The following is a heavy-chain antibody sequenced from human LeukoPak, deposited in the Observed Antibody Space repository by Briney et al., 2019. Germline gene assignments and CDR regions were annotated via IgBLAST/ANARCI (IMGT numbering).Heavy chain of an antibody. CDR3: ARISAYGSWYFDY. V-gene: IGHV4-59*08. J-gene: IGHJ4*02. CDR2: IYYSGST. Sequence: SETLSLTCTVSGGSISSYYWSWIRQPPGEGLEWIGYIYYSGSTNYNPSLKSRVTISVDTSKNQFSLKLSSVTAADTAVYYCARISAYGSWYFDYWGQGTLVTVSS. D-gene: IGHD3-10*01. CDR1: GGSISSYY.